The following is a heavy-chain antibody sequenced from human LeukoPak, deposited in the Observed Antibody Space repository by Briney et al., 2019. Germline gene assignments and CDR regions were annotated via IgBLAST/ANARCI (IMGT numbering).Heavy chain of an antibody. V-gene: IGHV3-21*01. D-gene: IGHD2-8*01. Sequence: PGGSLRLSCAASGFTFSSYSMNWVRQAPGKGLEWVSSISSSSSYIYYADSVKGRFTISRDNAKNSLYLQMNSLRAEDTAVYYCARASTKLPYFDYWGQGTLVTVSS. CDR1: GFTFSSYS. J-gene: IGHJ4*02. CDR2: ISSSSSYI. CDR3: ARASTKLPYFDY.